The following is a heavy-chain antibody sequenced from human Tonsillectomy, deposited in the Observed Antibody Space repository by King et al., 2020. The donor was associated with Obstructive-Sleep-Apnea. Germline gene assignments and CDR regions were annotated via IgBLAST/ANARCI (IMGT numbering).Heavy chain of an antibody. CDR3: ARDRGGAGPTTTDY. Sequence: VQLVESGGGLVQPGGSLRLSCAASGFTFRTSGMHWVRQAPGKGLVWVSRINRDGSSTIYADFVKGRFTISRDNAKNTLYLQMNSLRAEDTAVYYCARDRGGAGPTTTDYWGQGTLVTVSS. CDR2: INRDGSST. V-gene: IGHV3-74*01. D-gene: IGHD1-1*01. CDR1: GFTFRTSG. J-gene: IGHJ4*02.